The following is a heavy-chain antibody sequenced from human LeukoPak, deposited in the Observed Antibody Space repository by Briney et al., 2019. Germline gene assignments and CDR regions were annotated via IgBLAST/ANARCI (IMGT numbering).Heavy chain of an antibody. D-gene: IGHD3-9*01. CDR2: IYYSGST. J-gene: IGHJ5*02. CDR1: GGSISSSSYY. CDR3: ARGIGPYTYYDILTGYPTNNWFDP. V-gene: IGHV4-39*07. Sequence: SETLSLTCTISGGSISSSSYYWGWIRQPPGKGLEWIGSIYYSGSTYYNPSLKSRVTISVDTSKNQFSLKLSSVTAADTAVYYCARGIGPYTYYDILTGYPTNNWFDPWGQGTLVTVPS.